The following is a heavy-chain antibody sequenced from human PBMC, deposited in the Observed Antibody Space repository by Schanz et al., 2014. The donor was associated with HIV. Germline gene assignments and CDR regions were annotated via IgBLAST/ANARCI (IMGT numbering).Heavy chain of an antibody. D-gene: IGHD5-12*01. Sequence: EVQVVESGGGLVQPGGSLRLSCAASGFTFSRYWMTWVRQAPGKGLEWVANIKEDGSEKYHADSVKGRFTISRDNSKNTLYLQMNSLRAEDTAVYYCAKGLTIWLQPPFDYWGQGTLVTVSS. J-gene: IGHJ4*02. CDR2: IKEDGSEK. CDR1: GFTFSRYW. CDR3: AKGLTIWLQPPFDY. V-gene: IGHV3-7*03.